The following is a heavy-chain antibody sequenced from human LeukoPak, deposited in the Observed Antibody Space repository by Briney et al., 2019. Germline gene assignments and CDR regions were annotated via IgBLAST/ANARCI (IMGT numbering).Heavy chain of an antibody. D-gene: IGHD1-26*01. V-gene: IGHV1-46*01. J-gene: IGHJ4*02. Sequence: GASVKVSCKASAYSFTSYYMHWVRQAPGQGLEWMGIINPSGGSTSYAQKFQGRVTMTRDTSTSTVYMELSSLRSEDTAVYYCARDLGSYYIDYWGQGTLVTVSS. CDR3: ARDLGSYYIDY. CDR2: INPSGGST. CDR1: AYSFTSYY.